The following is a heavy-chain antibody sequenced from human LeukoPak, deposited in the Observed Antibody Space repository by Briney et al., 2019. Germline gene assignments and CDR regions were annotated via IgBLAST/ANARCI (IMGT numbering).Heavy chain of an antibody. CDR1: GFTFSSYA. CDR2: ISYDGSNK. CDR3: AREGIYDYVWGSYRYPIDY. Sequence: GRSLRLSCAASGFTFSSYAMHWVRQAPGKGLEWVAVISYDGSNKYYADSVKGRFTISRDNAKNSLYLQMNSLRAEDTAVYYCAREGIYDYVWGSYRYPIDYWGQGTLVTVSS. V-gene: IGHV3-30-3*01. J-gene: IGHJ4*02. D-gene: IGHD3-16*02.